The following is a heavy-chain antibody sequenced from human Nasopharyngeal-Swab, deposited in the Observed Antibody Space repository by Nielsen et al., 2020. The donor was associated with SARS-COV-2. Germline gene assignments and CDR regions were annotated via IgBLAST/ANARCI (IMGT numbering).Heavy chain of an antibody. CDR3: AKDLRGPYFF. CDR1: GYSFRTYG. CDR2: ISGSGGISGSGGST. Sequence: GESLKISCVASGYSFRTYGMSWVRQAPGKGLEWVAAISGSGGISGSGGSTYYADSVKGRFTISRDNSKNTLSLQMNGLGAEDTAVYYCAKDLRGPYFFWGQGTLVTVSS. D-gene: IGHD2/OR15-2a*01. V-gene: IGHV3-23*01. J-gene: IGHJ4*02.